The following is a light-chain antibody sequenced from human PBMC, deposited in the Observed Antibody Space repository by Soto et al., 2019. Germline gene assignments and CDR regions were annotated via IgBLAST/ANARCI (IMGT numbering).Light chain of an antibody. CDR3: QKYNSAPWT. CDR1: QGISNY. J-gene: IGKJ1*01. Sequence: MHITQSPSSLSASVGDRVTITCRASQGISNYLAWYQQKPGKVPKLLIYAASTLQSGVPSRFSGSGSGTDFTLTISSXQPEDVATYYCQKYNSAPWTFGQGTKVDIK. CDR2: AAS. V-gene: IGKV1-27*01.